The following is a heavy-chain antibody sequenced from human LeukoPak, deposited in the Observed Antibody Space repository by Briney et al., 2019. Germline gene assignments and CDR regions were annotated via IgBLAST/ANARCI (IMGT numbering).Heavy chain of an antibody. CDR1: GGTFSSYA. CDR3: ARAQENYDFWSTNYYYYYMDV. Sequence: SVKVSCKASGGTFSSYAISWVRQAPGQGLEWMGGIIPIFGTANYAQKFQGRVTITADESTSTAYMELSSLRSEDTAVYYCARAQENYDFWSTNYYYYYMDVWGKGTTVTVSS. V-gene: IGHV1-69*01. D-gene: IGHD3-3*01. CDR2: IIPIFGTA. J-gene: IGHJ6*03.